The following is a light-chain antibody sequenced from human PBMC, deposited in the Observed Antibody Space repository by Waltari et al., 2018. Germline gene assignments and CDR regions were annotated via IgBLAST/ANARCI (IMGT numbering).Light chain of an antibody. J-gene: IGKJ4*01. Sequence: IVFPQSPATLSLSHEERATLPCRASQSVTNYLAWYQQKPGQAPRLLLYDISTRATAIPARFNGRGSGTDFTLTISSLESEDFAVYYCLQCDRWLTFGGGTKVELK. V-gene: IGKV3-11*01. CDR1: QSVTNY. CDR2: DIS. CDR3: LQCDRWLT.